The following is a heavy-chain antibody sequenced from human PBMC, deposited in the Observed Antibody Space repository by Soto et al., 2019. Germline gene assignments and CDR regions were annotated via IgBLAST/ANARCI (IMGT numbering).Heavy chain of an antibody. D-gene: IGHD3-16*02. J-gene: IGHJ4*02. CDR2: ISYDGSNK. CDR1: GFTFSSYG. CDR3: AKENYVWGSYHIDY. Sequence: PGGSLRLSCAASGFTFSSYGMHWVRQAPGKGLEWVAVISYDGSNKYYADSVKGRFTISRDNSKNTLYLQMNSLRTEDTVVYYCAKENYVWGSYHIDYWGQGTLVTVSS. V-gene: IGHV3-30*18.